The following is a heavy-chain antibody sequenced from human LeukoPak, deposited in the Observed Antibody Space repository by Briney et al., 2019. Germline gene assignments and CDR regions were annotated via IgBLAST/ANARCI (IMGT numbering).Heavy chain of an antibody. CDR3: ARDRKKRVDY. Sequence: GGSLRLSCAASGFTFSSYSMNWVRQAPGKGLEWVSSISSSSSYIYYADSVKGRFTISRDNAKNSLYLQMYSLRAEDTAVYYCARDRKKRVDYWGQGTLVTVSS. CDR2: ISSSSSYI. D-gene: IGHD1-14*01. CDR1: GFTFSSYS. J-gene: IGHJ4*02. V-gene: IGHV3-21*01.